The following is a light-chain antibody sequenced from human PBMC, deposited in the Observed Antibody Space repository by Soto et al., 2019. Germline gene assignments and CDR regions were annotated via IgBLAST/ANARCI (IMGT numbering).Light chain of an antibody. CDR3: QQYNSYS. V-gene: IGKV1-5*01. CDR2: ATS. CDR1: QSIGGL. Sequence: IQLRQSPSSLSASVGDRVTITCRASQSIGGLLNWYQQKLGKAXKLLIYATSSLQSGVPSRFSGSGSGTEFTLTISSLQPDYFATYYCQQYNSYSFGQGTKVDIK. J-gene: IGKJ1*01.